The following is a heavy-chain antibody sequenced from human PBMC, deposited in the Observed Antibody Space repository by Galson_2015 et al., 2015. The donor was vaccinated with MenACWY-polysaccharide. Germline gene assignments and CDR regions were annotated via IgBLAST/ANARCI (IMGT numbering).Heavy chain of an antibody. CDR1: GFTFSNYG. D-gene: IGHD3-10*01. CDR3: ARADRNAGGRALDI. Sequence: SLRLSCAASGFTFSNYGMHWVRQAPGKGLEWMAVIWYDESDEYYADSVKGRFTISRDNSKNALYLQMNSLRAEDTAVYYCARADRNAGGRALDIWGQGTMVTVSS. CDR2: IWYDESDE. V-gene: IGHV3-33*01. J-gene: IGHJ3*02.